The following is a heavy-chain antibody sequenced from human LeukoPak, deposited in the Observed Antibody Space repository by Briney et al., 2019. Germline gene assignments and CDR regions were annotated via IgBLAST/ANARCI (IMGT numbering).Heavy chain of an antibody. CDR2: MNPNSGNT. Sequence: ASVKVSCKTSGFTFSSYDINWVRQATGQGLEWMGWMNPNSGNTGYAQKFQGRVTMTRNTSISTVYMELSSLTSEDTAVYYCARVKSYYYDTSDKDAFDIWGQGTMVTVSS. CDR3: ARVKSYYYDTSDKDAFDI. CDR1: GFTFSSYD. D-gene: IGHD3-22*01. J-gene: IGHJ3*02. V-gene: IGHV1-8*01.